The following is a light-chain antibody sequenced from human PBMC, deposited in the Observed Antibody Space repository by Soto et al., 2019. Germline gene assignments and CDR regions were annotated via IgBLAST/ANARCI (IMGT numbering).Light chain of an antibody. V-gene: IGKV3-20*01. CDR2: GAS. CDR3: QQYGCSPFT. J-gene: IGKJ2*01. CDR1: QSVSSSY. Sequence: EIVLTQSPGTLPLSPGERATLSSRASQSVSSSYLVWYQQKPGQAPRPLIYGASTRATGIPDRFSGSGSGTDFTLTISRLEPEDFAVYYCQQYGCSPFTFGQGTKLQIK.